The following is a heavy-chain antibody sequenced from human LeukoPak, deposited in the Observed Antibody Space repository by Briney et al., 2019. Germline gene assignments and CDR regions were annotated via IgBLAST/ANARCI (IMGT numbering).Heavy chain of an antibody. V-gene: IGHV3-7*01. CDR1: GFTFSDYL. J-gene: IGHJ6*04. Sequence: PGGSLRLSCAASGFTFSDYLMSWVRQAPGKGLEWVASIKQDGSEKNYVDSVKGRFTISRDNAKNSLYLQMNSLRAEDTAVYYCAELGITMIGGVWGKGTTVTISS. CDR2: IKQDGSEK. D-gene: IGHD3-10*02. CDR3: AELGITMIGGV.